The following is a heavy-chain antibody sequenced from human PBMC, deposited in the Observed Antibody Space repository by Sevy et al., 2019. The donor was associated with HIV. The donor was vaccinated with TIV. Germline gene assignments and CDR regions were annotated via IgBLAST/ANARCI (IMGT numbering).Heavy chain of an antibody. D-gene: IGHD1-20*01. J-gene: IGHJ3*02. CDR3: VREDNNVPRTLLSFDI. CDR1: GYMFSDYN. CDR2: INPNSGVT. Sequence: ASVKVSCKATGYMFSDYNMHWVRQAPGQGLEWMALINPNSGVTIYAKKFRGRVSLTRDTSMSTAYMELSALTSDDSAVYYCVREDNNVPRTLLSFDIWGQGTMVTVSS. V-gene: IGHV1-2*06.